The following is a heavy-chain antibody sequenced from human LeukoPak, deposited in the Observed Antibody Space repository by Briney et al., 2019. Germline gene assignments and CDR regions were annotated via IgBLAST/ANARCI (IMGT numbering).Heavy chain of an antibody. Sequence: SETLSLTCTVSGGSISSGSCYWSWIRQPAGKGLEWIGRIYTSGSTNYNPSLKSRVTISVDTSKNQFSLKLSSVTAADTAVYYCASGLVGATTDYWGQGTLVTVSS. CDR1: GGSISSGSCY. D-gene: IGHD1-26*01. V-gene: IGHV4-61*02. CDR2: IYTSGST. CDR3: ASGLVGATTDY. J-gene: IGHJ4*02.